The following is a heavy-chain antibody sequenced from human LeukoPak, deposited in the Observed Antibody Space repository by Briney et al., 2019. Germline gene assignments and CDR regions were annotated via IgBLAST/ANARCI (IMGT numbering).Heavy chain of an antibody. J-gene: IGHJ4*02. CDR2: MNPNSGNT. V-gene: IGHV1-8*03. D-gene: IGHD5-12*01. CDR1: GYTFTSYD. CDR3: ARGFMFGYHYTDY. Sequence: GASVKVSCKASGYTFTSYDINWVRQATGQGLEWMGYMNPNSGNTGYAQKFQGRVTITRNTSISTAYMELSSLRSEDTAVYYCARGFMFGYHYTDYWGQGTLVTVSS.